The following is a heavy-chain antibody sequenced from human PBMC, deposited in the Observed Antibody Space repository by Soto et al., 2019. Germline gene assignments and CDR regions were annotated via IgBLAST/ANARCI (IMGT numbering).Heavy chain of an antibody. CDR2: ISGSGGST. V-gene: IGHV3-23*01. J-gene: IGHJ4*02. D-gene: IGHD3-9*01. Sequence: PGGSLRLSCAASGFTFSSYVVSWVRQAPGRGLEWVSAISGSGGSTYYADSVKGRFTISRDNSKNTLYLQMNSLRAEDTALFYCAKDRLLQYFDWLPKYYFDYWGQGTLVTVSS. CDR1: GFTFSSYV. CDR3: AKDRLLQYFDWLPKYYFDY.